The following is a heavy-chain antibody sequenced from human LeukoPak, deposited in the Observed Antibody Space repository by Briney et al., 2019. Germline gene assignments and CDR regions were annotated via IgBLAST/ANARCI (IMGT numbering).Heavy chain of an antibody. D-gene: IGHD6-13*01. CDR3: ARAYSSSWYFNWFDP. CDR1: GGSISSYY. Sequence: TSETLSLTCTVSGGSISSYYWSWIRQPPGKGLEWIGYIYYSGSTNYNPSLKGRVTISVDTSKNQFSLKLSSVTAADTAVYFCARAYSSSWYFNWFDPWGQGTLVTVSS. V-gene: IGHV4-59*08. CDR2: IYYSGST. J-gene: IGHJ5*02.